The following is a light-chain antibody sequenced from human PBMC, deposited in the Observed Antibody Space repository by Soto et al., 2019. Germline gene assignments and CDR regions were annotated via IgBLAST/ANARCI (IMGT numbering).Light chain of an antibody. CDR3: QQYGRSPPFT. V-gene: IGKV3-20*01. CDR2: GTS. CDR1: QSVSSAY. J-gene: IGKJ3*01. Sequence: EIVLTQSPGTLSLSPGERATLSCRASQSVSSAYLAWYQQKPGQAPRLLIYGTSSRATGIPDRFSGSGSGTDFTLTISRLEPEDFGVYYCQQYGRSPPFTFGPGTKVDIK.